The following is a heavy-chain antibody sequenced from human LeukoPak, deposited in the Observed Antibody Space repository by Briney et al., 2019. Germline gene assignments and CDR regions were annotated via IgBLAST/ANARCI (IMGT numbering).Heavy chain of an antibody. D-gene: IGHD3-16*02. Sequence: AGGSLRLSCAASGFTFNSHAMSWVRQAPGKGLGWVSAISGGGGSTYYADFVKGRFTISRDNSKNTLSLQMNSLRVQDTAVYYCARDQGYDYVWGSNRYGYWGQGTLVTVSS. CDR2: ISGGGGST. J-gene: IGHJ4*02. CDR1: GFTFNSHA. CDR3: ARDQGYDYVWGSNRYGY. V-gene: IGHV3-23*01.